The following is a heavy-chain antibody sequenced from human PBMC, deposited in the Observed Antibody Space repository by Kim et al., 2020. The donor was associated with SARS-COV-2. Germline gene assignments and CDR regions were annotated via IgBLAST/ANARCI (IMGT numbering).Heavy chain of an antibody. V-gene: IGHV4-39*01. CDR2: VHFSGGT. D-gene: IGHD2-8*01. CDR3: ARRVRTRTDCTDDPCYIAAFDI. Sequence: SETLSLTCTVSGGSISSNSYYWAWIRQPAGKGLEWIGSVHFSGGTNHNPSLKSRVSMTVDTSKNQFFLRLTSLTAADTAAYYCARRVRTRTDCTDDPCYIAAFDIWGQGTKVTVSS. J-gene: IGHJ3*02. CDR1: GGSISSNSYY.